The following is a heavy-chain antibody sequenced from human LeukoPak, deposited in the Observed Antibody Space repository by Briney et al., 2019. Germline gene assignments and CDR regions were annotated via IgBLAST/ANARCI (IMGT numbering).Heavy chain of an antibody. D-gene: IGHD6-19*01. V-gene: IGHV3-23*01. J-gene: IGHJ4*02. CDR2: ISGSGAST. CDR1: GLTFCSYV. CDR3: AKGYSYSSDYYFDY. Sequence: GGSLRLSCAASGLTFCSYVMGWIRQAPGKGLEWVSSISGSGASTYYADSVRGRFTISRDNSKDTLYLQMSSLRADDTAIYFCAKGYSYSSDYYFDYWGQGTLVTVSS.